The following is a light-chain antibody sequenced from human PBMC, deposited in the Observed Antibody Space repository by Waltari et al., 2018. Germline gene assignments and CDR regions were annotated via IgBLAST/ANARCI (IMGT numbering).Light chain of an antibody. CDR2: WAS. CDR1: QSVLYNSYNKNY. V-gene: IGKV4-1*01. J-gene: IGKJ2*01. CDR3: QQYFSSPS. Sequence: DIVMTQSPESLAVSLGERATINCKSSQSVLYNSYNKNYLAWYQQRPGQPPKLLIYWASTRESGVPDRFSGGGSGTDFNLTISNLHAEDVAIYYCQQYFSSPSFGQGTKLEIK.